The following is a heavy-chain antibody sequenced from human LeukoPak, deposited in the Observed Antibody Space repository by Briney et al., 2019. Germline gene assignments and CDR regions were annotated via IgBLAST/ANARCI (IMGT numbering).Heavy chain of an antibody. J-gene: IGHJ5*02. CDR2: ISYDGSNK. CDR3: AKDATMVRGPFDP. V-gene: IGHV3-30*18. D-gene: IGHD3-10*01. CDR1: GFTFSSYG. Sequence: GGSLRLSCAASGFTFSSYGMHWVRQAPGKGLEWVAVISYDGSNKYYADSVKGRFTISRDNSKNTLYLQMNSLRAEDTAVYYCAKDATMVRGPFDPWGQGTLVTVSS.